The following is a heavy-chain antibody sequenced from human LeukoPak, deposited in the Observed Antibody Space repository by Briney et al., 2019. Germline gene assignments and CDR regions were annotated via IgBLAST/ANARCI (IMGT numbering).Heavy chain of an antibody. D-gene: IGHD3-3*01. CDR3: AKALRTYYDFWSGYNFDY. Sequence: PGGSLRLSCAASGFTFSSYGMHLVRQAPGKGLEWVAFIRYDGSNKYYADSVKGRFTISRDNSKNTLYLQMNSLRAEDTAVYYCAKALRTYYDFWSGYNFDYWGQGTLVTVSS. V-gene: IGHV3-30*02. J-gene: IGHJ4*02. CDR2: IRYDGSNK. CDR1: GFTFSSYG.